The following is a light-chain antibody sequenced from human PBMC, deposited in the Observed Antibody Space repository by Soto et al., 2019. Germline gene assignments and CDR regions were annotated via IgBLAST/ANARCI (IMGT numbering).Light chain of an antibody. CDR1: QSVRSNY. CDR2: GAS. Sequence: EIVLTQSPGTLSLSPGERATLSCRASQSVRSNYLAWYQQKPGQAPRLLIYGASSRATGIPDRFSASGSGTEFTLTISRLEPEDCAVYYCQQYGGSPRTFGQGTKVEI. V-gene: IGKV3-20*01. CDR3: QQYGGSPRT. J-gene: IGKJ1*01.